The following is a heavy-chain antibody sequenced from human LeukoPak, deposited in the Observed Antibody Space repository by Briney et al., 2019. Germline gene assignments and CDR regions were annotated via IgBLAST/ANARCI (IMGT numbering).Heavy chain of an antibody. CDR3: ARVVRGATYYYYYMDV. J-gene: IGHJ6*03. CDR1: GYTFTSYG. Sequence: ASVKVSCKASGYTFTSYGISWVRQAPGQGLEWMGWISAYNGNTNYAQKLQGRVTMTTDTSTSTAYMELRSLRSDDTAVYYCARVVRGATYYYYYMDVWGKGTTVTVSS. D-gene: IGHD3-10*01. CDR2: ISAYNGNT. V-gene: IGHV1-18*01.